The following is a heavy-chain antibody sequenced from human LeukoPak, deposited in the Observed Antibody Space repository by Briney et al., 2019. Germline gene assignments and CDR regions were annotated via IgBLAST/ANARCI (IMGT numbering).Heavy chain of an antibody. J-gene: IGHJ6*02. CDR3: ARTYYDILTGYSLYYYYYYGMDV. V-gene: IGHV1-2*02. CDR1: LYTLTIYY. CDR2: INPNSGRT. Sequence: ASVKVSSKHSLYTLTIYYIHTVRQTPRQGPERMAWINPNSGRTNYAQKFQGRVTMTRDTSISTAYMELSRLRSDDTAVYYCARTYYDILTGYSLYYYYYYGMDVWGQGTTVTVSS. D-gene: IGHD3-9*01.